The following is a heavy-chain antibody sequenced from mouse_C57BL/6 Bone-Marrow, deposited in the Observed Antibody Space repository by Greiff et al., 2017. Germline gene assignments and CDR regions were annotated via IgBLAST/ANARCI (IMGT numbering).Heavy chain of an antibody. CDR3: CFRGKGAMDY. V-gene: IGHV2-6*01. CDR2: IWGVGST. CDR1: GFSLTSYG. J-gene: IGHJ4*01. D-gene: IGHD2-1*01. Sequence: QVQLQQSGPGLVAPSQSLSITCTVSGFSLTSYGVDWVRQSPGKGLEWLGVIWGVGSTNYNSALKSRLSISKDNSKSQVFLKMNSLQTDDTAMYYCCFRGKGAMDYWGQGTSVTVSS.